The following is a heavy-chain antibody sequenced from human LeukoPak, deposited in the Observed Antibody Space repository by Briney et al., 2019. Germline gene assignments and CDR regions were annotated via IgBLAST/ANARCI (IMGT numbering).Heavy chain of an antibody. CDR1: GFTFSDYR. CDR2: IKNDGTKM. Sequence: GGSLRLSCAASGFTFSDYRMNWVRQAPGKGLEWVASIKNDGTKMYYVDSLKSRFTISRDNSKNSLDLQMNSLRVEDTAVYYCARAGYSSIWYGNYFDYWGQGTLVTVSS. CDR3: ARAGYSSIWYGNYFDY. V-gene: IGHV3-7*01. J-gene: IGHJ4*02. D-gene: IGHD6-13*01.